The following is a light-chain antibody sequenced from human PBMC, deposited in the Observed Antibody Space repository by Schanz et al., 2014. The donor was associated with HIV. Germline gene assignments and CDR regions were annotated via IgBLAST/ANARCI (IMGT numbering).Light chain of an antibody. CDR1: QSFSGN. CDR2: DAS. Sequence: EILLTQSPATLSVSPGERATLSCRASQSFSGNLAWYQQKPGQAPRLLIYDASSRATGIPDRFSGSGSGTEFTLTISSLQSEDVATYYCQKYSTVPPTFGQGTKVEV. CDR3: QKYSTVPPT. J-gene: IGKJ1*01. V-gene: IGKV3D-15*01.